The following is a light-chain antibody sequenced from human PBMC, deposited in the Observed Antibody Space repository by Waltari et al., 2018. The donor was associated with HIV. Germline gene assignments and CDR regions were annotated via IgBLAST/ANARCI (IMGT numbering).Light chain of an antibody. V-gene: IGLV2-23*02. J-gene: IGLJ2*01. CDR2: EVS. Sequence: QSALTHPASVSGSPGQAITISCPGTSSYVGVYKLVSCYQQHHAKPPKVMIYEVSKRPSGVSNRFSGSKSGNTASLTISGLQAEDEADYYCCSYTGSNPFLLFGGGTKLTVL. CDR3: CSYTGSNPFLL. CDR1: SSYVGVYKL.